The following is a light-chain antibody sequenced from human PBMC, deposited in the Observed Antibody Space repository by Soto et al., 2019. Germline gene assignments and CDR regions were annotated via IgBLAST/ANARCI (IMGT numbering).Light chain of an antibody. CDR1: SSDVGGYNY. CDR2: AVS. V-gene: IGLV2-14*01. J-gene: IGLJ1*01. Sequence: QSALTQPASVSGSPGQSITISCTGTSSDVGGYNYVSWYQQHPGKAPKLMIYAVSNRPSGVSNRFSGSKSGNTASLTISGLQAEDEADYYCNSYTTSSTYVFGTGTKGTVL. CDR3: NSYTTSSTYV.